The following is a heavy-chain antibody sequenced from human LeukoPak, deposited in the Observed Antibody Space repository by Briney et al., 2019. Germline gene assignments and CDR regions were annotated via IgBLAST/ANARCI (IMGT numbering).Heavy chain of an antibody. J-gene: IGHJ3*02. Sequence: GGSLRLSCAASGFTFSNYFMHWVRQAPGKGLVWVPRISGDGSRTTYAGAVKGRFTISRDNVGNTLYLQMNSLRADDTSVYSCARGGTNSYDTFDIWGQGTMVTVSS. V-gene: IGHV3-74*01. CDR2: ISGDGSRT. CDR3: ARGGTNSYDTFDI. D-gene: IGHD1-1*01. CDR1: GFTFSNYF.